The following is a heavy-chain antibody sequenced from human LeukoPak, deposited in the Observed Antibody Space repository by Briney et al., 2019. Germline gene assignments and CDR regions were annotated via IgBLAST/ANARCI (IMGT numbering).Heavy chain of an antibody. Sequence: SETLSLTCTVSGGSISSGGYYWSWIRQPPGKGLEWIGYIYHSGSTYYNPSLKSRVPISVDRYKNQFSLKLSSVTAADTAVYYCARETNTFGVVMPFDYWGQGPLVPVSS. CDR1: GGSISSGGYY. V-gene: IGHV4-30-2*01. J-gene: IGHJ4*02. CDR3: ARETNTFGVVMPFDY. CDR2: IYHSGST. D-gene: IGHD3-3*01.